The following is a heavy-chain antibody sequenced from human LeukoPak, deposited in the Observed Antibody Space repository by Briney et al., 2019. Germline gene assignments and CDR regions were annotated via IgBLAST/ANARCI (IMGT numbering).Heavy chain of an antibody. CDR1: GFTFSSYA. V-gene: IGHV3-30-3*01. D-gene: IGHD5-18*01. Sequence: GGSLRLSCAASGFTFSSYAMHWVRQAPGKGLEWVAFISYDGSNKYYADSVKGRFTISRDNSKNTLYLQMNSLRAEDTAVYYCASLPPVDTAMVTLYYYYGMDVWGQGTTVTVSS. CDR2: ISYDGSNK. J-gene: IGHJ6*02. CDR3: ASLPPVDTAMVTLYYYYGMDV.